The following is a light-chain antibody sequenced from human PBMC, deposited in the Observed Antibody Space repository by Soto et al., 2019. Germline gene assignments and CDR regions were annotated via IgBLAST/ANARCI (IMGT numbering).Light chain of an antibody. CDR2: DVS. CDR3: GSYTTSSNYV. Sequence: QSVLTQPASVSGSPGQSITISCTGTSSDIDAYNYVSWYQQHPGKAPKLMIYDVSNRPSGISNRFSDSKSGNTASLTISGLQAEDDSDYYCGSYTTSSNYVFGTGTKVTVL. CDR1: SSDIDAYNY. J-gene: IGLJ1*01. V-gene: IGLV2-14*01.